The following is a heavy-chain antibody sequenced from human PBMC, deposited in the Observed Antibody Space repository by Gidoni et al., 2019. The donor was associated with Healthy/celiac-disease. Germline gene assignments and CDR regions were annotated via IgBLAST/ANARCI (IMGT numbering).Heavy chain of an antibody. CDR1: GGTFSSYA. Sequence: QVQLVQSGAEVKKPGASVKVSCKASGGTFSSYAISWVRQAPGQALEWMGGIIPIFGIANYAQKFQGRVTITADKSTSTAYMELSSLRSEDTAVYYCARDGRGGIQLWSPLYYYYGMDVWGQGTTVTVSS. J-gene: IGHJ6*02. CDR2: IIPIFGIA. D-gene: IGHD5-18*01. V-gene: IGHV1-69*17. CDR3: ARDGRGGIQLWSPLYYYYGMDV.